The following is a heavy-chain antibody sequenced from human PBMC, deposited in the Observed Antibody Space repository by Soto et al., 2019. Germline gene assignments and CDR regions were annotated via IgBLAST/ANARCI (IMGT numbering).Heavy chain of an antibody. CDR2: IYYSGST. Sequence: QVQLQESGPGLVKPSQTLSLTCTVSGGSISSGDYSWSCLRQPPVTGLTWIGYIYYSGSTYYNPSLTSRVTIAVDTSKNQFSLKLSSVTAADTAVYYCFRNYYGDQKPPFPDYWGQGTLVTVSS. J-gene: IGHJ4*02. CDR3: FRNYYGDQKPPFPDY. D-gene: IGHD4-17*01. CDR1: GGSISSGDYS. V-gene: IGHV4-30-4*01.